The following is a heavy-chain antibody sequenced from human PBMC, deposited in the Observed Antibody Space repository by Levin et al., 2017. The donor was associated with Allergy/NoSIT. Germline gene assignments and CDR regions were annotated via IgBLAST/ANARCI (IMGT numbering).Heavy chain of an antibody. D-gene: IGHD6-19*01. CDR1: GDSVSTNTGA. Sequence: SQTLSLTCAISGDSVSTNTGAWNWTRQSPSRGLEWLGRTYYRSKWYNDHAVSVKSRLTINPDTSRNQFSLPLNSVIPEDTAVYYCARDPDRSGWVGFDYWGQGILVTVSS. J-gene: IGHJ4*02. V-gene: IGHV6-1*01. CDR2: TYYRSKWYN. CDR3: ARDPDRSGWVGFDY.